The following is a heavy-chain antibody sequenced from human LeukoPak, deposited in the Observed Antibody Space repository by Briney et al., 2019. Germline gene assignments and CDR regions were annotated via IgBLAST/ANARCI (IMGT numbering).Heavy chain of an antibody. CDR3: ASDEPYYYDSSGGLDY. CDR1: GGTFSSYA. J-gene: IGHJ4*02. V-gene: IGHV1-69*05. CDR2: IIPIFGTA. D-gene: IGHD3-22*01. Sequence: SVKVSCKASGGTFSSYAISWVRQAPGQGLEWMGGIIPIFGTANYAQKFQGRVTITTDEPTSTAYMELSSLRSEDTAVYYCASDEPYYYDSSGGLDYWGQGTLVTVSS.